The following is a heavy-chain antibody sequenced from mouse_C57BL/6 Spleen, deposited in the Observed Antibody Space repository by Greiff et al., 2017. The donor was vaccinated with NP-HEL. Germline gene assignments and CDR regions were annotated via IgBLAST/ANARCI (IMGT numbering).Heavy chain of an antibody. Sequence: VQLKESGPVLVKPGASVTMSCKASGYTFTDYSMNWVQQRPGKSLEWIGVISPYNGATSYNQKFKGQATLTVDKYSRASYMELNSLTSEDSAVYYCAREGGYGNYDDWGQGTTLTVSS. CDR2: ISPYNGAT. CDR3: AREGGYGNYDD. CDR1: GYTFTDYS. V-gene: IGHV1-19*01. J-gene: IGHJ2*01. D-gene: IGHD2-1*01.